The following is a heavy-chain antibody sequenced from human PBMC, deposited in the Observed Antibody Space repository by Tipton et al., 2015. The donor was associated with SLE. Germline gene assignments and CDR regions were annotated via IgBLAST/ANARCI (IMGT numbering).Heavy chain of an antibody. Sequence: LSLTCTVSGGSITNYYWTWIRQPPGKGLEWIGYIFSSGDTNYNPSLKSRVTISLDTSKNQFSLKLTSVTAADTAVYYCARGARGNSYGSDEDFDYWGQGTMVTVSS. CDR3: ARGARGNSYGSDEDFDY. V-gene: IGHV4-59*01. CDR1: GGSITNYY. CDR2: IFSSGDT. D-gene: IGHD5-18*01. J-gene: IGHJ4*02.